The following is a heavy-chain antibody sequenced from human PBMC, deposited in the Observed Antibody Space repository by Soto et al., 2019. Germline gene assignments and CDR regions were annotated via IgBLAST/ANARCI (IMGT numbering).Heavy chain of an antibody. D-gene: IGHD3-9*01. CDR1: GYTFTSYG. CDR2: ISAYNGNT. CDR3: ARVNDILTGYYLWPPIDY. V-gene: IGHV1-18*01. J-gene: IGHJ4*02. Sequence: ASVKVSCKASGYTFTSYGISWVRQAPGQGLEWMGWISAYNGNTNYAQKNQGRVTMTTDTSTSTAYMELRSLRSDDTAVFYCARVNDILTGYYLWPPIDYWGQGTLVTVSS.